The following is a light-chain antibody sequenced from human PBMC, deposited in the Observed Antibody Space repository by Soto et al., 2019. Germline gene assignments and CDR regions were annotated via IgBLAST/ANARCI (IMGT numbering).Light chain of an antibody. J-gene: IGLJ2*01. CDR2: NDG. CDR3: EAWDDSLQGWV. Sequence: QSVLTKPPSVSEAHRQRVTISCYGSRSNIVKNVANWYQKPPGKATKLLIYNDGLLPSGVSNRFSGSKSGTSASRAIRGLQSEDEADYYNEAWDDSLQGWVFGGGTQVNVL. V-gene: IGLV1-36*01. CDR1: RSNIVKNV.